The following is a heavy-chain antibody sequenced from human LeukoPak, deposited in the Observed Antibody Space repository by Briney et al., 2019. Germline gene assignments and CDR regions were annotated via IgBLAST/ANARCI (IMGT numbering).Heavy chain of an antibody. V-gene: IGHV4-59*01. J-gene: IGHJ5*02. CDR2: IYYSGST. CDR1: GGSISSYY. CDR3: AASVGWFDP. D-gene: IGHD2-2*01. Sequence: PSETLSLTCTVSGGSISSYYWSWIWQPPGKGLEWIGYIYYSGSTNYNPSLKSRVTISVDTSKNQFSLKLSSVTAADTAVYYCAASVGWFDPWGRGTLVTVSS.